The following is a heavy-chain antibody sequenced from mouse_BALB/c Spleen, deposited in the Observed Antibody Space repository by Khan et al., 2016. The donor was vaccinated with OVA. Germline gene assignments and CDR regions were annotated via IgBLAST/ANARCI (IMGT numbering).Heavy chain of an antibody. CDR1: GYSFTGYF. D-gene: IGHD1-1*01. CDR3: ARIYGSDFDY. Sequence: VQLQQSGPELVKPGASVKISCKASGYSFTGYFMNLVIQSHGKSLEWIGRINPHIGETFYNQKFKGKATLTVDESSSTAHMELRSLASEDSAVYYCARIYGSDFDYWGQGTTLTVSS. V-gene: IGHV1-20*02. CDR2: INPHIGET. J-gene: IGHJ2*01.